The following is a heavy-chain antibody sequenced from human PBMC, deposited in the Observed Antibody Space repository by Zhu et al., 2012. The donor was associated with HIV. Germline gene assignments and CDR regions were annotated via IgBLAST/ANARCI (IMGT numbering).Heavy chain of an antibody. Sequence: QVQLQESGPGLLKPSETLSLTCTVSRGSISGHFWTWIRQPPGKGLEWIGCIHYSGTTNYNPSLKSRLTISVETSKNQFSLKLRSVTAANTAVYYCARGRFVSGWYPSFDYWGQGTLVTVSS. D-gene: IGHD6-13*01. V-gene: IGHV4-59*11. J-gene: IGHJ4*02. CDR3: ARGRFVSGWYPSFDY. CDR1: RGSISGHF. CDR2: IHYSGTT.